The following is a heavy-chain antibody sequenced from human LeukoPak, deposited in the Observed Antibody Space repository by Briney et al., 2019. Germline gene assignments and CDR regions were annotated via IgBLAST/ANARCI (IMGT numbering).Heavy chain of an antibody. CDR2: FDPEDGET. V-gene: IGHV1-24*01. J-gene: IGHJ4*02. D-gene: IGHD3-10*01. CDR3: ATDSGLVRGVMY. CDR1: GYTLTELS. Sequence: ASVKVSCKGSGYTLTELSMHWVRQAPGKGLEWMGGFDPEDGETIYAQKFQGRVTMTEDTSTDTAYMELSSLRSEDTAVYYCATDSGLVRGVMYWGQGTLVTVSS.